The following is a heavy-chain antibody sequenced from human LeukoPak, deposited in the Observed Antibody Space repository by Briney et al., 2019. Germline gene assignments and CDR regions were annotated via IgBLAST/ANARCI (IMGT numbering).Heavy chain of an antibody. V-gene: IGHV4-34*01. D-gene: IGHD1-26*01. J-gene: IGHJ1*01. Sequence: PSETLSLTCAVYGGSFSGYYWSWIRQPPGKGLEWIGEINHSGSTNYNPSLKSRVTISVDTSKNQFSLKLSSVTAADTAVYYCARAILGLGFHWGQGTLVTVSS. CDR1: GGSFSGYY. CDR3: ARAILGLGFH. CDR2: INHSGST.